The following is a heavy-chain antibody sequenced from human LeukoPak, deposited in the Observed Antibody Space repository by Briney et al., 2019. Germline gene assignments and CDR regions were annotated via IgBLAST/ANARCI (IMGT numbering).Heavy chain of an antibody. V-gene: IGHV3-23*01. D-gene: IGHD2-15*01. CDR3: AKALGEEGYGEFDY. Sequence: GGSLRLSCAASGFTFSSYAMSWVRQAPGTGLEWVSAISGSGGSTYYADSVKGRFTISRDNSKNTLYLQMNSLRAEDTAVYYCAKALGEEGYGEFDYWGQGTLVTVSS. CDR1: GFTFSSYA. CDR2: ISGSGGST. J-gene: IGHJ4*02.